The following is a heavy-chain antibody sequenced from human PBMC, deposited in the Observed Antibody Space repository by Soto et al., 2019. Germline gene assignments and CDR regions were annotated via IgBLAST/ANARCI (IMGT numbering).Heavy chain of an antibody. V-gene: IGHV1-18*01. Sequence: QVQLVQSGAEVKKPGASVKVSCSTSGYTFTTYGISWLRQAPGQGLEWMGWISAYNGSTKYAQKLHDRVTVTIDTSTSTAYMELRSLTSDDTAVYYCARDLAKGGGSAGFDYWGQGTLVTVSS. D-gene: IGHD1-26*01. CDR2: ISAYNGST. CDR3: ARDLAKGGGSAGFDY. CDR1: GYTFTTYG. J-gene: IGHJ4*02.